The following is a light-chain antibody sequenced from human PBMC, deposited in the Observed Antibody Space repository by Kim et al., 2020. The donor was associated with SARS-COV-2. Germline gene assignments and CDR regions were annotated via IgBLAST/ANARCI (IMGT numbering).Light chain of an antibody. CDR2: DNN. CDR3: GTWDSSLSAAV. Sequence: GPKVTIPCSGSSSNIGNNYVSWYQQLPGTAPKLLIYDNNKRPSGIPDRFSGSKSGTSATLGITGLQTGDEADYYCGTWDSSLSAAVFGTGTKVTVL. J-gene: IGLJ1*01. CDR1: SSNIGNNY. V-gene: IGLV1-51*01.